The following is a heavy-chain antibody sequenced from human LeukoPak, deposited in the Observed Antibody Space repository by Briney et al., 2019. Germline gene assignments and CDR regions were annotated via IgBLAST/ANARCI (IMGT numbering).Heavy chain of an antibody. V-gene: IGHV3-48*03. J-gene: IGHJ6*04. Sequence: GGSLRLSCAASGFTFSSYAMHWVRQAPGKGLEWVSYISGSGSTIYYADSVKGRFAISRDNAKNSLYPQMNSLRAEDTAVYYCAELGITMIGGVWGKGTTVTISS. CDR1: GFTFSSYA. CDR3: AELGITMIGGV. D-gene: IGHD3-10*02. CDR2: ISGSGSTI.